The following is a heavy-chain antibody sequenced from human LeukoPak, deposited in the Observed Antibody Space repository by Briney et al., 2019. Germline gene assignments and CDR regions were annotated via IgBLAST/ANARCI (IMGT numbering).Heavy chain of an antibody. Sequence: SETLSLTCTVSGGSISSSHYYWGWIRQTPGKGLEWIGTIYYSGTTYYNPSLDSLATISEDTSKSQFSLTLRSVTAADTAVYYCARQISDYYYYYIDVWGKGTTVTVSS. CDR1: GGSISSSHYY. V-gene: IGHV4-39*01. CDR2: IYYSGTT. CDR3: ARQISDYYYYYIDV. J-gene: IGHJ6*03. D-gene: IGHD3-10*01.